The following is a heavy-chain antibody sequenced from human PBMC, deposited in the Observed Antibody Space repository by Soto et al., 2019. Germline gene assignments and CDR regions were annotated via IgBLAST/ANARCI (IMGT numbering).Heavy chain of an antibody. CDR3: ARRYGSAFDF. V-gene: IGHV4-34*01. Sequence: SETLSLTCAVYGGSFSGYYWSWIRQPPGKGLEWIGEINHSGSTNYNPSLKSRVTISVDTSKNQFSLKLSSVTAADTAVYYCARRYGSAFDFWGQGTMVTVSS. CDR1: GGSFSGYY. D-gene: IGHD1-20*01. J-gene: IGHJ3*01. CDR2: INHSGST.